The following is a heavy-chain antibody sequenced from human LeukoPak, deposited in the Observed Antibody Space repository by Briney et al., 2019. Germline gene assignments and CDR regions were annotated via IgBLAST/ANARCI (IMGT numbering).Heavy chain of an antibody. CDR1: GGSISSSSYY. V-gene: IGHV4-39*01. CDR3: ARLLVPAASLFDY. Sequence: PSETLSLTCTVSGGSISSSSYYWGWIRQPPGKGLEWIGSIYYSGSTYYNPSLKSRVTISVDTSKNQFSLKLSSVTAADTAVYYCARLLVPAASLFDYWGQGTLVTVSS. J-gene: IGHJ4*02. CDR2: IYYSGST. D-gene: IGHD2-2*01.